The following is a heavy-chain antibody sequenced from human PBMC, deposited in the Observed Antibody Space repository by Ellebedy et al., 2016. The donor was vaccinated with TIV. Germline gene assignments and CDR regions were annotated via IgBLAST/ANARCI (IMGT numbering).Heavy chain of an antibody. CDR1: GYSSVTYG. D-gene: IGHD3-10*01. J-gene: IGHJ6*03. CDR2: IKIYNGKT. Sequence: AASVKVSCKASGYSSVTYGIGWVRHAPGQGLEWMAWIKIYNGKTDYAERFQDRVTVSMDISTDTANMELRGLRADDSAVYYCAKGTWDFYYYMDVWGKGTPVTVSS. CDR3: AKGTWDFYYYMDV. V-gene: IGHV1-18*01.